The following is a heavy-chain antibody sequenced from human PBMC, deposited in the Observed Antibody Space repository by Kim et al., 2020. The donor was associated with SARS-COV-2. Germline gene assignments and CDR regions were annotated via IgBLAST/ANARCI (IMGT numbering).Heavy chain of an antibody. D-gene: IGHD6-19*01. CDR3: ARTYSPSSGWYVYNWFDP. Sequence: QGRVTMTRDTSTSTVYMELSSLRSEDTAVYYCARTYSPSSGWYVYNWFDPWGQGTLVTVSS. J-gene: IGHJ5*02. V-gene: IGHV1-46*01.